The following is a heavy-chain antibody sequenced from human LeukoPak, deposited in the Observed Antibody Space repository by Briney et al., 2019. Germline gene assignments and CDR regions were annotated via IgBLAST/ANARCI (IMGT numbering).Heavy chain of an antibody. CDR2: IYYSGST. J-gene: IGHJ4*02. D-gene: IGHD5-12*01. Sequence: PSETLSLTCTVSGGSISSYYWSWIRQPPGKGLEWIGYIYYSGSTNYNPSLKSRVTISVDTSKNQFSLKLSSVTAADTAVYYCARDRYSGYDWKAHFDYWGQGTLVTVSS. CDR3: ARDRYSGYDWKAHFDY. CDR1: GGSISSYY. V-gene: IGHV4-59*12.